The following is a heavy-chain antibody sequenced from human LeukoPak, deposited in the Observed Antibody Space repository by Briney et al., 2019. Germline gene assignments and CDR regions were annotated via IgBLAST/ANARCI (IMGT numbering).Heavy chain of an antibody. Sequence: GGSLRLSCAASGFTFDDYAMHWVRQAPGKGLEWVSGISWNSGSIGYADSVKGRFTISRDNAKNSLYLEMNSLRAEDTAVYYCARGADGVSSNSRGWFDPWGQGTLVTVSS. CDR2: ISWNSGSI. CDR3: ARGADGVSSNSRGWFDP. V-gene: IGHV3-9*01. D-gene: IGHD2-15*01. J-gene: IGHJ5*02. CDR1: GFTFDDYA.